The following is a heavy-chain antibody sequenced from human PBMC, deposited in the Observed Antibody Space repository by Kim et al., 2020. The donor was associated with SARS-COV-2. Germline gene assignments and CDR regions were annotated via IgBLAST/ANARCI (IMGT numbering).Heavy chain of an antibody. J-gene: IGHJ1*01. CDR2: IIPIFGTA. CDR1: GGTFSSYA. CDR3: ASYYDILTGYYPEYFQH. D-gene: IGHD3-9*01. Sequence: SVKVSCKASGGTFSSYAISWVRQAPGQGLEWMGGIIPIFGTANYAQKFQGRVTITADESTSTAYMELSSLRSEDTAVYYCASYYDILTGYYPEYFQHWGQGTLVTVSS. V-gene: IGHV1-69*13.